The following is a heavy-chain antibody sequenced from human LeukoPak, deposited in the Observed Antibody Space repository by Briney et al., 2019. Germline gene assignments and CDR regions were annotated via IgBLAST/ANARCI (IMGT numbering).Heavy chain of an antibody. V-gene: IGHV3-23*01. J-gene: IGHJ4*02. Sequence: GGSLRLSCAASGFTFSSFAMSWVRQAPGKGLEWISDIRDIGISTNYADSVKGRFTISRDNSKNTLYLQMNSLRAEDTAVYYCAKASAMIVVVSKHFDYWGQGTLVTVSS. CDR3: AKASAMIVVVSKHFDY. D-gene: IGHD3-22*01. CDR2: IRDIGIST. CDR1: GFTFSSFA.